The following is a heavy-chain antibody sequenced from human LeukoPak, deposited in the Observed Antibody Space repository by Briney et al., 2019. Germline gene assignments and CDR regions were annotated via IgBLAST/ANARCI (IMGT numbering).Heavy chain of an antibody. Sequence: GASVKVSCKASGYTFSHYYIHWVRQAPGQGLEWMGWINPKSGGTNYAQKFQGRVTMARDTSISTAYMDLSRLTSDDTAVYYCARGGSYCSGGSCYLSWSDYWGQGTLVTVSS. CDR2: INPKSGGT. CDR1: GYTFSHYY. V-gene: IGHV1-2*02. D-gene: IGHD2-15*01. J-gene: IGHJ4*02. CDR3: ARGGSYCSGGSCYLSWSDY.